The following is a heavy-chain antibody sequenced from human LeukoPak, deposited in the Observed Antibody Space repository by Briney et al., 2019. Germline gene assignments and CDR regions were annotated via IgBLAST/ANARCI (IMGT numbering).Heavy chain of an antibody. J-gene: IGHJ4*02. CDR2: ISYRGNN. CDR3: AREAGLPIGKYYYGSGSYYQLLDY. CDR1: GGSISSSSYY. D-gene: IGHD3-10*01. Sequence: SETLSLTCTVSGGSISSSSYYWGWIRQPPGKGLEWIGSISYRGNNYHNPSVKSRVIMSVDTSKNQFSLKLSSVTAADTAVYYCAREAGLPIGKYYYGSGSYYQLLDYWGQGTLVTVSS. V-gene: IGHV4-39*07.